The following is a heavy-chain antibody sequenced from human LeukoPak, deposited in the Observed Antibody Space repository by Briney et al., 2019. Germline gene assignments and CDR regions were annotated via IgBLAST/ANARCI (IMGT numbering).Heavy chain of an antibody. D-gene: IGHD6-13*01. CDR3: ARFSIAAAGSPPD. CDR2: IYYSGST. J-gene: IGHJ4*02. CDR1: GGSISNYY. Sequence: SETLSLTCTVSGGSISNYYWSWIRQPPGKGLEWIGYIYYSGSTNYNPSLKGRVTISVDTSKNQFSLKLSSVTAADTAVYYCARFSIAAAGSPPDWGQGTLVTVSS. V-gene: IGHV4-59*01.